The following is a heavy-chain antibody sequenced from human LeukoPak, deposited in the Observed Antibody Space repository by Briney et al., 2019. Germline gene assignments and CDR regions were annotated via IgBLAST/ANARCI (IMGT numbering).Heavy chain of an antibody. CDR3: ARAEVGATKWEMAYWFDP. CDR1: GGSISSSSYY. D-gene: IGHD1-26*01. Sequence: SETLSLTCTVSGGSISSSSYYWGWIRQPPGKGLEWIGSIYYSGSTYYNPSLKSRVTISVDTSKNQFSLKLSSVTAADTAVYYCARAEVGATKWEMAYWFDPWGQGTLVTVSS. J-gene: IGHJ5*02. V-gene: IGHV4-39*07. CDR2: IYYSGST.